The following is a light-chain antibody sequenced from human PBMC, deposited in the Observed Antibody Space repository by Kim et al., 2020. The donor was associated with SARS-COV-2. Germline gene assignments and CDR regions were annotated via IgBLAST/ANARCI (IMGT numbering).Light chain of an antibody. CDR3: QQYNIGLT. V-gene: IGKV3-15*01. CDR2: GAS. CDR1: QSVSSN. J-gene: IGKJ1*01. Sequence: EIVMTQSPATMSVSPGERATLSCRASQSVSSNLAWYQQKPGQAPRLLIYGASTRATVLPAMFSGSWSGTEFTLTISSLQSEDFAVDYCQQYNIGLTFGQGTKVEIK.